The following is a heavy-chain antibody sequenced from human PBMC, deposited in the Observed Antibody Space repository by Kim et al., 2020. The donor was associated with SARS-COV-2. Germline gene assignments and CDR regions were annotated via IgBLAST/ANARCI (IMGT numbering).Heavy chain of an antibody. Sequence: SVKVSCNASGGTFSSYAISWVRQAPGQGLEWMGGIIPIFGTANYAQKFQGRVTINADESTSTAYMELSSLRSEDTAVYYCARFQGDFSGYDPWGQGTLVTVSS. CDR1: GGTFSSYA. J-gene: IGHJ5*02. D-gene: IGHD2-15*01. V-gene: IGHV1-69*13. CDR2: IIPIFGTA. CDR3: ARFQGDFSGYDP.